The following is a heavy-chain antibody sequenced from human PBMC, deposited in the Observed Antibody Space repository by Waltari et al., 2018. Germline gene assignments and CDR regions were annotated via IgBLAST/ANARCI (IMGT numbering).Heavy chain of an antibody. J-gene: IGHJ4*02. D-gene: IGHD6-19*01. CDR2: IKSKTDGETT. V-gene: IGHV3-15*01. CDR3: TTDPHQWLVQILDY. CDR1: GFTFSNAW. Sequence: EVQLVESGGGLVKPGGSLRLSCAASGFTFSNAWMSWVRQAPGKGLEWVGRIKSKTDGETTDYAAPVKGRFTISRDDSKNTMYMQMNSLKTEDTAVYYCTTDPHQWLVQILDYWGQGTLVTVSS.